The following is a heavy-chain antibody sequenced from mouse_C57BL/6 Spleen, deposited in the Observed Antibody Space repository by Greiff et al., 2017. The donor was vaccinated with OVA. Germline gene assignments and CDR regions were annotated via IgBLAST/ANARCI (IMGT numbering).Heavy chain of an antibody. J-gene: IGHJ4*01. V-gene: IGHV10-1*01. CDR1: GFSFNTYA. CDR3: VRQQDWDGGYAMDY. CDR2: IRSKSNNYAT. D-gene: IGHD4-1*01. Sequence: EVKVVESGGGLVQPKGSLKLSCAASGFSFNTYAMNWVRQAPGKGLEWVARIRSKSNNYATYYADSVKDRFTISRDDSESMLYLHMNNLKTEDTAMYYCVRQQDWDGGYAMDYWGQGTSVTVSS.